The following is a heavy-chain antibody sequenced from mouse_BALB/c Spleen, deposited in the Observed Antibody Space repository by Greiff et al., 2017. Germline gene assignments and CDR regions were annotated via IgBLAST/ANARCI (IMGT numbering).Heavy chain of an antibody. Sequence: VQLQQSGPELVKPGASVRISCKASGYTFTSYYIHWVKQRPGQGLEWIGWIYPGNVNTKYNEKFKGKATLTADKSSSTAYMQLSSLTSEDSAVYFCARFSTMITSYAMDYWGQGTSVTVSS. V-gene: IGHV1S56*01. CDR3: ARFSTMITSYAMDY. J-gene: IGHJ4*01. CDR2: IYPGNVNT. CDR1: GYTFTSYY. D-gene: IGHD2-4*01.